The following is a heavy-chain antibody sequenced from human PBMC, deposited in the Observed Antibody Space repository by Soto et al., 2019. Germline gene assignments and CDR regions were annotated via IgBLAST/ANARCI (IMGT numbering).Heavy chain of an antibody. CDR2: TAYSGST. CDR3: AKRCNSGPCFRY. J-gene: IGHJ4*02. Sequence: SETLSLTCTVSGVSLSTNYWSWIRQPPGKGLEWIGNTAYSGSTDYNPSLKSRVTMSLDTSKNQFSLRLTSVTAADTAVYYCAKRCNSGPCFRYWGQGTLDPVSS. CDR1: GVSLSTNY. D-gene: IGHD6-19*01. V-gene: IGHV4-59*01.